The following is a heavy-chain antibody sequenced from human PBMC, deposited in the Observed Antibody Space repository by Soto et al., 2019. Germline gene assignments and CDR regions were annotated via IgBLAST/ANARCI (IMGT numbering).Heavy chain of an antibody. CDR3: AGSSDDGRDN. D-gene: IGHD1-26*01. J-gene: IGHJ4*02. V-gene: IGHV3-21*01. Sequence: DVQLVESGGGLVKPGGSLRLSCAASGFSLSDYSMNWIRQAPGKGLEWVASISSSSSFIHYAESMKGRFTISRDNAKNSLYLQMTSLSAEDTAVYYCAGSSDDGRDNWGQGTLVTVSS. CDR2: ISSSSSFI. CDR1: GFSLSDYS.